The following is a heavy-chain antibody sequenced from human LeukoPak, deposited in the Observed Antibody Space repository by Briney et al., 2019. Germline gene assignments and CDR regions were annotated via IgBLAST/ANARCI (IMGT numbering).Heavy chain of an antibody. D-gene: IGHD3-22*01. CDR1: GFTFSSYV. J-gene: IGHJ4*02. V-gene: IGHV3-23*01. Sequence: SGGSLRLSCAASGFTFSSYVMSWVRQAPGMGLEWVSAISGSGGSTYYADSVKGRFTISRDNSKNTLYLQMNSLRAEDTAVYYCAKRVPPYYYDSSGYYFPFDYWGQGTLVTVSS. CDR3: AKRVPPYYYDSSGYYFPFDY. CDR2: ISGSGGST.